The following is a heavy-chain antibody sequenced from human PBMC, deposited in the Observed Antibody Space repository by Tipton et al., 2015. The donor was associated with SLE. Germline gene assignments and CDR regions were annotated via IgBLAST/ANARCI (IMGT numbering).Heavy chain of an antibody. Sequence: TLSLTCTVSGGSISSGGYYWSWIRQHPGKGLEWIGYIYYTGNTYYNPSLKSRVTLSIDTSKNQFSLKLSSVTAADTAVYYCVRSSARRFAPWGQGNLVTVSS. CDR2: IYYTGNT. D-gene: IGHD2-15*01. CDR3: VRSSARRFAP. V-gene: IGHV4-31*03. J-gene: IGHJ5*02. CDR1: GGSISSGGYY.